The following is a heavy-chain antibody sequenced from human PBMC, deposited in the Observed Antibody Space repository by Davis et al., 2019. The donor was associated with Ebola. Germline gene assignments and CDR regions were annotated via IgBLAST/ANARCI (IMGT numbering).Heavy chain of an antibody. CDR1: GFTFTSFW. CDR2: IKQDGSQK. Sequence: PGGSLRLSCAASGFTFTSFWMTWVRQAPGKGLEWVAHIKQDGSQKYYVDSVKGRFTISRDNAKNSLYLQMNSLRAEDTAVYYCARDYGVGGSYSTYYYYYGMDVWGKGTTVTVSS. CDR3: ARDYGVGGSYSTYYYYYGMDV. D-gene: IGHD1-26*01. V-gene: IGHV3-7*01. J-gene: IGHJ6*04.